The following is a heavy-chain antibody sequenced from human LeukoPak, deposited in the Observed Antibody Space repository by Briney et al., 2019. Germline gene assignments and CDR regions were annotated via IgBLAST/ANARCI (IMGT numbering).Heavy chain of an antibody. V-gene: IGHV3-23*01. D-gene: IGHD1-26*01. CDR1: GFTFSSYA. Sequence: GGSLRLSCAASGFTFSSYAMSWVRQAPGKGLEWVSAISGSGGSTYYADSVKGRFTISRDNSKNTLYLQMNSLRAEDTAVYYCATSGSYQGDYYYYYGMDVWGQGTTVTVSS. J-gene: IGHJ6*02. CDR3: ATSGSYQGDYYYYYGMDV. CDR2: ISGSGGST.